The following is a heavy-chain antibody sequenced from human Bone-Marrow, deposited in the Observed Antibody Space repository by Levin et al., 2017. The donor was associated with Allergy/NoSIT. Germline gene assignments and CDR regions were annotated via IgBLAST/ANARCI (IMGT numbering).Heavy chain of an antibody. J-gene: IGHJ6*02. Sequence: SCAASGITFSTYGMHWVRQAPGKGLEWVALISSDGSNKYYADSVKGRFTISRDNSKNTLYLQMNSLRAEDTALYYCAKDPGEVTTFFYNYGMDVWGQGTTVTVSS. CDR2: ISSDGSNK. CDR1: GITFSTYG. CDR3: AKDPGEVTTFFYNYGMDV. D-gene: IGHD4-11*01. V-gene: IGHV3-30*18.